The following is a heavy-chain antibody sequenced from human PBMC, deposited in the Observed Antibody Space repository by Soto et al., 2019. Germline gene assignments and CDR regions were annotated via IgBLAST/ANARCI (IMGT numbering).Heavy chain of an antibody. J-gene: IGHJ4*02. D-gene: IGHD6-19*01. CDR3: ARHAVQSSVFTDY. CDR2: IYYSGST. Sequence: QLQLQESGPGLVKPSETLSLTCTVSGGSISSSSYYWGWIRQPPGKGLEWIGSIYYSGSTYYNPSLKSRVTISVDTSKNQFSLKLSSVTAADTAVYYCARHAVQSSVFTDYWGQGTLVTVSS. CDR1: GGSISSSSYY. V-gene: IGHV4-39*01.